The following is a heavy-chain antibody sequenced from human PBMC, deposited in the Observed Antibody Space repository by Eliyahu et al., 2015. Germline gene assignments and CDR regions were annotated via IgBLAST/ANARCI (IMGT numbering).Heavy chain of an antibody. J-gene: IGHJ4*02. CDR2: ISYDGSNK. Sequence: QVQLVESGGXVVQPGRSLXLSCAASGFTXSXYAMHWVRQAPGRGLEGVAVISYDGSNKYYADSVKGRFTISRDNPKNTLYLQMNSLRAEDTAVYYCARAIEHYYDSSGYALDYWGQGTLVTVSS. D-gene: IGHD3-22*01. CDR1: GFTXSXYA. CDR3: ARAIEHYYDSSGYALDY. V-gene: IGHV3-30*01.